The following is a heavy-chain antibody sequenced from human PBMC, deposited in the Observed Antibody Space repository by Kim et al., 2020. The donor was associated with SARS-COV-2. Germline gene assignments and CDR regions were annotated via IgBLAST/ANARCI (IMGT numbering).Heavy chain of an antibody. D-gene: IGHD2-2*01. Sequence: GALRLSCAASGFTFSNYGVSWVRQAPGKGLEWVSAISFGGVTDYADSVRGRFTTSRDNPKSTVYLQMNSLRAEDTAVYYCAGICGTTSCSDDYWGQGTL. V-gene: IGHV3-23*01. CDR2: ISFGGVT. CDR3: AGICGTTSCSDDY. J-gene: IGHJ4*02. CDR1: GFTFSNYG.